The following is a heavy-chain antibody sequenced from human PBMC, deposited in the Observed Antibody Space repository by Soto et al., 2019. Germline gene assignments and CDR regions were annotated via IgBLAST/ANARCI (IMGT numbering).Heavy chain of an antibody. D-gene: IGHD2-21*02. CDR1: GFTFSSYA. V-gene: IGHV1-69*01. J-gene: IGHJ5*02. CDR2: IIPIFGTA. CDR3: ASRYCGGDCHTWFDP. Sequence: QVQLVESGGGVVQPGRSLRLSCATSGFTFSSYALHWVRQAPGKGLEWVGGIIPIFGTANYAQKFQGRVTITADESTSTAYMELSSLRSEDTAVYYCASRYCGGDCHTWFDPWGQGTLVTVSS.